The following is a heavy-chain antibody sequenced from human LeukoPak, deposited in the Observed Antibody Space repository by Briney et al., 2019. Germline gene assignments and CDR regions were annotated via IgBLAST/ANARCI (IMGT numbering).Heavy chain of an antibody. D-gene: IGHD3-10*01. V-gene: IGHV1-2*04. CDR1: GYTFTGYY. CDR2: INPNSGGT. Sequence: ASVKVSCKASGYTFTGYYMHWVRQAPGQGLEWMGWINPNSGGTNYAQKFQGWVTMTRDTSISTAYMELSRLRSDDTAAYYCAISITMVRGVMFDYWGQGTLVTVSS. J-gene: IGHJ4*02. CDR3: AISITMVRGVMFDY.